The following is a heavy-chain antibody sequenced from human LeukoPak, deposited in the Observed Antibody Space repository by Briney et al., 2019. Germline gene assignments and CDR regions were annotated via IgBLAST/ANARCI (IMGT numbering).Heavy chain of an antibody. Sequence: SETLSLTCTVSGGSISSSSYYWGWIRQPPGRGLEWIVSIYYSGSTYYNPSLKSRVTISLDTSKNQFSLKLSSVTAADTAVYYCARDGAGDSSGKYYFDFWGQGTLVTVSS. D-gene: IGHD3-22*01. CDR1: GGSISSSSYY. V-gene: IGHV4-39*07. CDR2: IYYSGST. CDR3: ARDGAGDSSGKYYFDF. J-gene: IGHJ4*02.